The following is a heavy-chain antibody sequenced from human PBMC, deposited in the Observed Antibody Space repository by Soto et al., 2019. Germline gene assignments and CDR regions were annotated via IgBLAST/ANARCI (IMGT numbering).Heavy chain of an antibody. J-gene: IGHJ5*02. CDR3: AAHREDSGYDLSWFDP. CDR1: GGTFSSYA. Sequence: GASVKVSCKASGGTFSSYAISWVRQAPGQGLEWMGGIIPIFGTANYAQKFQGRVTITADESTSTAYMELSSLRSEDTAVYYCAAHREDSGYDLSWFDPWGQGTLVTVSS. V-gene: IGHV1-69*13. D-gene: IGHD5-12*01. CDR2: IIPIFGTA.